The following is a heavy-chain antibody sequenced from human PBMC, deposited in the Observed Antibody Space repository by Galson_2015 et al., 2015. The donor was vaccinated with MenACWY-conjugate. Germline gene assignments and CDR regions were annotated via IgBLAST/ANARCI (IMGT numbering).Heavy chain of an antibody. CDR3: VALSGSSLGDY. CDR2: INSDVVST. Sequence: SLRLSCAASGFTFNIYWMHWVRQAPGKGLMWVSHINSDVVSTSYADSVKGRFSISRDNAKSTLYLQMNNLRAEDTAVHYCVALSGSSLGDYWGQGTRVTVSS. D-gene: IGHD1-26*01. V-gene: IGHV3-74*01. CDR1: GFTFNIYW. J-gene: IGHJ4*02.